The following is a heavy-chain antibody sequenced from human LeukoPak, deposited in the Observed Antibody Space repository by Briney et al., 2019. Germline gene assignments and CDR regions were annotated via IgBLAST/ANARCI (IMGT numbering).Heavy chain of an antibody. CDR2: IYYSGST. D-gene: IGHD3-10*01. V-gene: IGHV4-39*01. CDR3: ARNYGSGSYYDT. CDR1: GGSISSSPYF. J-gene: IGHJ5*02. Sequence: SETLSLTCTVSGGSISSSPYFWGWIRQPPGKGLEWIGSIYYSGSTYYNPSLKSRVTISVDTSKNQFSLKLSSVTAADTAVYYCARNYGSGSYYDTWGQGTLVTASS.